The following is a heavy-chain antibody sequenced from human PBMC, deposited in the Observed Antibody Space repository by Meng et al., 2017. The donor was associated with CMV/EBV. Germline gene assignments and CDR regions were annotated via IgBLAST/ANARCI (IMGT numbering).Heavy chain of an antibody. CDR3: ARERGDDSGYNFDS. Sequence: QVQLQESGPGLCNPSETLSLPCSVYGGFFSGFFWTWIRQPAGKGLEWIGRIYSTGGTNYNPSFESRVTISLDGSNNQFSLKLNSVTAADTAIYYCARERGDDSGYNFDSWGQGTLVTVSS. D-gene: IGHD3-22*01. CDR1: GGFFSGFF. V-gene: IGHV4-4*07. J-gene: IGHJ4*02. CDR2: IYSTGGT.